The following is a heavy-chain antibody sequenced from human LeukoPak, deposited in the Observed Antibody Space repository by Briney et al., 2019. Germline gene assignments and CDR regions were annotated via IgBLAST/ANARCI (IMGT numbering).Heavy chain of an antibody. CDR3: SRAHDYGGLYFYYYMDV. V-gene: IGHV4-39*01. Sequence: PSEPLSLTCTVSGGSISSKSDYWGWIRQTPGEGLEWIENLDSSGSTYYNPSLKSRVTISVGTSKNQFSLNLRSVTAADTAIYFCSRAHDYGGLYFYYYMDVWGKGTTVTVSS. CDR1: GGSISSKSDY. D-gene: IGHD4-23*01. CDR2: LDSSGST. J-gene: IGHJ6*03.